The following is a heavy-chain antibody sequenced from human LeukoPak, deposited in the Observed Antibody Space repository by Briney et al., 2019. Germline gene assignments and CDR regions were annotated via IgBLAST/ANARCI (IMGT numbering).Heavy chain of an antibody. J-gene: IGHJ4*02. D-gene: IGHD3-22*01. V-gene: IGHV4-4*07. CDR3: ARDTYYYDSSGYYLFDY. CDR2: IYTSGST. Sequence: SETLSLTCTVSGGSISSYCWSWIRQPAGKGLEWIGRIYTSGSTNYNPSLKSRVTMSVDTSKNQFSLKLSSVTAADTAVYYCARDTYYYDSSGYYLFDYWGQGTLVTVSS. CDR1: GGSISSYC.